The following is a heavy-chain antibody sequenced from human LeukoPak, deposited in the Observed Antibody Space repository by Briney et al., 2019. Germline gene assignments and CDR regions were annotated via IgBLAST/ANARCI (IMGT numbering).Heavy chain of an antibody. CDR1: GFTVSSNY. CDR2: IYSGGST. D-gene: IGHD4-23*01. V-gene: IGHV3-53*01. J-gene: IGHJ4*02. Sequence: GGSLRLSCAASGFTVSSNYMTWVRQAPGKGLEWVSVIYSGGSTYCADSVKGRFTISRDNFKNTLYLQMNSLRAEDTAVYYCARGNQYYFDYWGQGTLVTVSS. CDR3: ARGNQYYFDY.